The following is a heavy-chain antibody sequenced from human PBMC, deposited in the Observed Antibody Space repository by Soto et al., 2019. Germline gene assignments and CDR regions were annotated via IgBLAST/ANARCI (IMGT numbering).Heavy chain of an antibody. CDR3: ARPRYSTWTGAFDI. D-gene: IGHD5-12*01. J-gene: IGHJ3*02. CDR2: VYPGDSQT. Sequence: GESLKISCEGFGYRLRNYWIGWVRQKPGKGLEWMGIVYPGDSQTRYSPYFQGQVTISADRSIDTAYLQWSSLKASDTAMYYCARPRYSTWTGAFDIWGQGTMVTVSS. V-gene: IGHV5-51*01. CDR1: GYRLRNYW.